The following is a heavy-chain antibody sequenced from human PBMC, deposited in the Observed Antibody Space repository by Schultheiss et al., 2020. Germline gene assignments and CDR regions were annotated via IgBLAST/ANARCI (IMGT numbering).Heavy chain of an antibody. CDR2: VSYDGDDK. Sequence: GGSLRLSCAASNFTFNSCGMHWAHQAPGKGLEWVAFVSYDGDDKYYVDSVRGRFTISRDNHKDTLYLQMNDLRVDDTAVYYCTKEGRYSDDWYPFDYWGQGTPVTVSS. CDR1: NFTFNSCG. D-gene: IGHD6-19*01. V-gene: IGHV3-30*18. J-gene: IGHJ4*02. CDR3: TKEGRYSDDWYPFDY.